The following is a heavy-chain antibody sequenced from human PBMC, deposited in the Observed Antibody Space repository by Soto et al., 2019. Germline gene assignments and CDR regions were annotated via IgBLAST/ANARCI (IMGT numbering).Heavy chain of an antibody. CDR3: ARGRSYYYGSGSYYNNWFDP. J-gene: IGHJ5*02. V-gene: IGHV4-34*01. D-gene: IGHD3-10*01. CDR1: GGSFSGYY. Sequence: SETLSLTCAVYGGSFSGYYWSWIRQPPGKGLEWIGEINHSGSTNYNPSLKSRVTISVDTSKNQFSLKLSSVTAADTAVYYCARGRSYYYGSGSYYNNWFDPWGQGTLVTVSS. CDR2: INHSGST.